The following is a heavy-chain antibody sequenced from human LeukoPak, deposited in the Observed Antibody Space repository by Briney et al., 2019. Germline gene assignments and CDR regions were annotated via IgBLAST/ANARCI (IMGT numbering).Heavy chain of an antibody. CDR2: INHSGST. V-gene: IGHV4-34*01. Sequence: SETLPLTCAVYGGSFSGYYWSWIRQPPGKGLEWIGEINHSGSTNYNPSLKSRLTISVDTSTNQFSLKLSSVTAADTAIYYCARELDCTSSRCYSNWFDPWGRGTLVTVSS. CDR3: ARELDCTSSRCYSNWFDP. J-gene: IGHJ5*02. CDR1: GGSFSGYY. D-gene: IGHD2-2*01.